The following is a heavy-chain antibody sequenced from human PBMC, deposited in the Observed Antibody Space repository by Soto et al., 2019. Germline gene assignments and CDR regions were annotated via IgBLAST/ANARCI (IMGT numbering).Heavy chain of an antibody. CDR2: IYYSGST. V-gene: IGHV4-59*01. D-gene: IGHD6-25*01. Sequence: PSETLSLTCTVSGGSISSYYWSWIRQPPGKGLEWIGYIYYSGSTNYNPSLKSRVTISVDTSKNQFSLKLSSVTAADTAVYYCARGSDTYYYYGMYVWGQRTTVTVSS. CDR3: ARGSDTYYYYGMYV. J-gene: IGHJ6*02. CDR1: GGSISSYY.